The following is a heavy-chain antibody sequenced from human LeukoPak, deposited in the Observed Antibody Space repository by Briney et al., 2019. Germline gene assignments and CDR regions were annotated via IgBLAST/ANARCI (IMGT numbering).Heavy chain of an antibody. V-gene: IGHV1-2*06. D-gene: IGHD3-22*01. CDR1: GYTFSDYF. CDR2: INPYNGGT. CDR3: ASLQGGNYDWLDP. J-gene: IGHJ5*02. Sequence: VASVKVSCKASGYTFSDYFIHWVRQAPGQGLEWMGRINPYNGGTTYAQSFQGRVTLTRDTSITTVYLELTGLRSDDTAVYYCASLQGGNYDWLDPWGQGTLVTVSS.